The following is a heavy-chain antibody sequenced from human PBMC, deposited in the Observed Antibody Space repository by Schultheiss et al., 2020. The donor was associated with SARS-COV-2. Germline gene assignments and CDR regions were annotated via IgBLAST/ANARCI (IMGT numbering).Heavy chain of an antibody. CDR2: IYTSGST. CDR1: GGSISSYY. CDR3: ARGQTTVVQFDY. D-gene: IGHD4-23*01. J-gene: IGHJ4*02. V-gene: IGHV4-4*07. Sequence: SETLSLTCAVSGGSISSYYWSWIRQPAGKGLEWIGRIYTSGSTNYNPSLKSRVTMSVDTSKNQFSLKLSSVTAEDTAVYYCARGQTTVVQFDYWGQGTLVTVSS.